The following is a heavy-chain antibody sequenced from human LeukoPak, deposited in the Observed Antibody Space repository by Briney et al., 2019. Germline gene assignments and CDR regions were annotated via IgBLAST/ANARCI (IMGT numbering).Heavy chain of an antibody. D-gene: IGHD1-26*01. CDR3: ARDDWVGAGGPEIRIYYAFDI. CDR2: TYDRGST. J-gene: IGHJ3*02. V-gene: IGHV4-31*03. CDR1: GGSISSGGYY. Sequence: SQTLSLTCSVSGGSISSGGYYWSWIRQHPGKGLEWIVHTYDRGSTYYNPSFKSRVTISVDTSKNQFSLKLSSVAAADTAVYYCARDDWVGAGGPEIRIYYAFDIWGQGTMVTVSS.